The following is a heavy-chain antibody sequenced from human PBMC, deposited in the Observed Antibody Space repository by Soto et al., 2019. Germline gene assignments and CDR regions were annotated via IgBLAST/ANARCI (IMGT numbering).Heavy chain of an antibody. CDR2: ISYDGSNK. CDR3: ARDRALARGVIVYYFDY. CDR1: GFTFSSYA. D-gene: IGHD3-10*01. J-gene: IGHJ4*02. Sequence: LRLSCAASGFTFSSYAMHWVRQAPGKGLEWVAVISYDGSNKYYADSVKGRFTISRDNSKNTLYLQMNSLRAEDTAVYYCARDRALARGVIVYYFDYWGQGTLVTVSS. V-gene: IGHV3-30-3*01.